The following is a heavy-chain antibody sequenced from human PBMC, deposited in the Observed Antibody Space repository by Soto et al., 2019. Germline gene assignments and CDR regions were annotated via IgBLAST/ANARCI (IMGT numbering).Heavy chain of an antibody. CDR3: ARDPWRQQLVVNWFDP. CDR2: IWYDGSNK. D-gene: IGHD6-13*01. Sequence: TGGSLRLSCAASGFTFSSYGMHWVRQAPGKGLEWVAVIWYDGSNKYYADSVKGRFTISRDNSKNTLYLQMNSLRAEDTAVYYCARDPWRQQLVVNWFDPWGQGTLVTVSS. CDR1: GFTFSSYG. J-gene: IGHJ5*02. V-gene: IGHV3-33*01.